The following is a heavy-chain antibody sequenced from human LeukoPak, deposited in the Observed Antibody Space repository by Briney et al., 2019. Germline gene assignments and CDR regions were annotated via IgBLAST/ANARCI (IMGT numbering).Heavy chain of an antibody. CDR1: GGSISSSNW. D-gene: IGHD6-13*01. Sequence: KASETLSLTCAVSGGSISSSNWWSWVRQPPGKGLEWIGEIYQSGSTNYNPSLKSRVTTSVDTSKNQFSLKLSSVTAADTAVYYCARGGGIIAAAGTGVCNWFDPWGQGTLVTVSS. V-gene: IGHV4-4*02. CDR3: ARGGGIIAAAGTGVCNWFDP. CDR2: IYQSGST. J-gene: IGHJ5*02.